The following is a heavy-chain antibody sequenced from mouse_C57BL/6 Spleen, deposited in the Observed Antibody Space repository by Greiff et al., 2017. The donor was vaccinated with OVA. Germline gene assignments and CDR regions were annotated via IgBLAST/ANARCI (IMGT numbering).Heavy chain of an antibody. CDR3: ARPTMVTTGFAY. J-gene: IGHJ3*01. CDR2: INPYNGGT. Sequence: VQLQQSGPVLVKPGASVKMSCKASGYTFTDYYMNWVKQSHGKSLEWIGVINPYNGGTSYNQKFKGKATLTVDKSSSTAYMELNSLTSEDSAVDYCARPTMVTTGFAYWGQGTLVTVSA. CDR1: GYTFTDYY. D-gene: IGHD2-9*01. V-gene: IGHV1-19*01.